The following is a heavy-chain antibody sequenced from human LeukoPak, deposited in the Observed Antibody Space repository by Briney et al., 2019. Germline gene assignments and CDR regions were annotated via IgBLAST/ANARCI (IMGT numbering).Heavy chain of an antibody. D-gene: IGHD3-3*01. J-gene: IGHJ6*02. V-gene: IGHV1-18*01. CDR2: ISAYNGNT. CDR3: ARDGDFWSGYYTDYYYGMDV. Sequence: ASVTVSCKASGYTFTSYGISWVRQAPGQGLEWMGWISAYNGNTNYAQKLQGRVTMTTDTSTSTAYMELRSLRSDDTAVYYCARDGDFWSGYYTDYYYGMDVWGQGTTVTVSS. CDR1: GYTFTSYG.